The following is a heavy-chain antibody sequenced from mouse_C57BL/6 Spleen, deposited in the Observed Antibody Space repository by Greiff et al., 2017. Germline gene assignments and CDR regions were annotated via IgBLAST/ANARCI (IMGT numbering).Heavy chain of an antibody. Sequence: EVMLVESEGGLVQPGSSMKLSCTASGFTFSDYYMAWVRQVPEKGLEWVANINYDGSSTYYLDSLKSRFIISRDNAKNILYLQMSSLKSEDTATYYCARGGNYGYFDVWGTGTTVTVSS. J-gene: IGHJ1*03. CDR1: GFTFSDYY. V-gene: IGHV5-16*01. D-gene: IGHD2-1*01. CDR3: ARGGNYGYFDV. CDR2: INYDGSST.